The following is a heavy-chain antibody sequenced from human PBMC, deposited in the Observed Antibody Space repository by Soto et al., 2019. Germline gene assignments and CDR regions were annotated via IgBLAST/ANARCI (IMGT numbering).Heavy chain of an antibody. D-gene: IGHD2-2*01. J-gene: IGHJ4*02. Sequence: EVQLLESGGDLIQPGGSLRLSCVASGFTFSSYAMNWVRQAPGKGLEWVSSITNSGGNTFYADSVKGRFTISRDNSKNTLYLQMNSLRAEDTALYYCAKSIVLVPAAIENWGQGTLVTVSS. CDR2: ITNSGGNT. CDR1: GFTFSSYA. V-gene: IGHV3-23*01. CDR3: AKSIVLVPAAIEN.